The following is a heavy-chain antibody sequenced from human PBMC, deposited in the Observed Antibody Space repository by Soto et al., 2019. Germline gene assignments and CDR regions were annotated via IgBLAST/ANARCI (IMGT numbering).Heavy chain of an antibody. V-gene: IGHV1-69*02. D-gene: IGHD3-10*01. CDR1: GDTFNFYT. Sequence: QVQLVQSGAEVKKPGSPVRVSCTASGDTFNFYTISWVRQVPGQGPEWMGRISPMPGMSNYAQKFQGRVTILADKSTSTVYLNLSGMTSEDTAVYYCATNYGSGSTHFDYWGQGTLVTVSS. CDR3: ATNYGSGSTHFDY. J-gene: IGHJ4*02. CDR2: ISPMPGMS.